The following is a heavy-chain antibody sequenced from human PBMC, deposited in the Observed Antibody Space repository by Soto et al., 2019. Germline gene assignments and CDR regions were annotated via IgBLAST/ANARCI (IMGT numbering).Heavy chain of an antibody. D-gene: IGHD2-15*01. CDR1: GFTFSSYG. CDR2: ISYDGSNK. J-gene: IGHJ4*02. Sequence: GGSLRLSCAASGFTFSSYGMHWVRQAPGKGLEWVAVISYDGSNKYYADSVKGRFTISRDNSKNTLYLQMNSLRAEDTAVYYCAKDFRSIVVVVAATPLAPYFDYWGQGTLVTVSS. V-gene: IGHV3-30*18. CDR3: AKDFRSIVVVVAATPLAPYFDY.